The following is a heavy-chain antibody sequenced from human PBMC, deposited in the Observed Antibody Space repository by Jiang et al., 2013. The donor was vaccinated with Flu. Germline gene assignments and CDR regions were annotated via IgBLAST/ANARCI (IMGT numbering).Heavy chain of an antibody. D-gene: IGHD6-19*01. V-gene: IGHV1-69*04. CDR2: IIPLLGKA. CDR3: ARDYEAVTGSGLDA. CDR1: GGPFNRYA. J-gene: IGHJ6*02. Sequence: SGAEVKKPGSSVKVSCKASGGPFNRYAISWVRQAPGQGLEWMGGIIPLLGKANYAQKFQDRVTITADKSTSTVYMELSSLRSDDTALYYCARDYEAVTGSGLDAWGQGTTVTV.